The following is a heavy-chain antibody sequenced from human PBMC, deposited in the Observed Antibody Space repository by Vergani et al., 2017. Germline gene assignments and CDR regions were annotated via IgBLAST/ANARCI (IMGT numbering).Heavy chain of an antibody. D-gene: IGHD3-9*01. CDR2: IYYSGST. J-gene: IGHJ3*02. Sequence: QVQLQESGPGLVKPSQTLSLTCTVSGGSISSGGYYWSWIRQHPGKGLEWIGYIYYSGSTYYNPSLKSLVTISVDTSKNQFSLKLSSVTAADTAVYYCARHGDYYYDILTGYSPGAFDIWGQGTMVTVAS. V-gene: IGHV4-31*01. CDR1: GGSISSGGYY. CDR3: ARHGDYYYDILTGYSPGAFDI.